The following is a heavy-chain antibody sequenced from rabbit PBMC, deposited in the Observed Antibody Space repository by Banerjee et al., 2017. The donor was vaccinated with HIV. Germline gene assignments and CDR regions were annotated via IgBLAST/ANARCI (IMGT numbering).Heavy chain of an antibody. J-gene: IGHJ4*01. CDR1: GFSFSSSYW. Sequence: QEQLEESGGDLVKPEGSLTLTCTASGFSFSSSYWICWVRQAPGKGLEWIACIYTGSSGDTYYASWAKGRFTISKTSSTTVTLQMTSLTAADTATYFCARGGGVGYGYAFNLWGPGTLVTVS. D-gene: IGHD6-1*01. V-gene: IGHV1S45*01. CDR2: IYTGSSGDT. CDR3: ARGGGVGYGYAFNL.